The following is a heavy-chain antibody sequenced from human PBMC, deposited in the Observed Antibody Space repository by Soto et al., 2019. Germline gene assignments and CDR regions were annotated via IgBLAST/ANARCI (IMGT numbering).Heavy chain of an antibody. J-gene: IGHJ3*02. CDR2: IGSSSSYT. CDR1: GFTFSDYY. V-gene: IGHV3-11*05. CDR3: ARDADILTGSDAFDI. D-gene: IGHD3-9*01. Sequence: QVQLLESGGGLVKPGGSLRLSCAASGFTFSDYYMSWIRQAPGKGLEWVSYIGSSSSYTNYADSVKGRFTISRDSAKNSLYLQMNSLRAEDTAVYYCARDADILTGSDAFDIWGQGTMVTVSS.